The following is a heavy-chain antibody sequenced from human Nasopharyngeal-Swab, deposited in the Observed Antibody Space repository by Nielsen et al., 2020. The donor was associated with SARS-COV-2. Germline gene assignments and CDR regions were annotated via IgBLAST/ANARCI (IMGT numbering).Heavy chain of an antibody. D-gene: IGHD1-26*01. J-gene: IGHJ4*02. V-gene: IGHV3-23*01. CDR2: ISGSGGST. CDR3: AKDPFRKWELLPWDY. CDR1: GFTFSSYA. Sequence: GEVLKISCAASGFTFSSYAMSWVRQAPGKGLEWVSAISGSGGSTYYADSVKGRLTISRDNSNSTLYLQMNSLRAEDTAVNYRAKDPFRKWELLPWDYWGQGTLVTVSS.